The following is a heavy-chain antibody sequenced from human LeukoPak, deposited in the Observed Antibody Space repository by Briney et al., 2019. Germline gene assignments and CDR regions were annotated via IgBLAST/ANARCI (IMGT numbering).Heavy chain of an antibody. J-gene: IGHJ4*02. CDR2: INSDGSST. CDR1: GFTFSSYW. D-gene: IGHD3-22*01. CDR3: ASDPDVYYYDSSGSNT. V-gene: IGHV3-74*01. Sequence: GGSLRLSCAASGFTFSSYWMHWVRQAPGKGLVWVSRINSDGSSTSYADSVKGRFTISRDNAKNTLYLQMNSLRAEDTAVYYCASDPDVYYYDSSGSNTWGQGTLVIVSS.